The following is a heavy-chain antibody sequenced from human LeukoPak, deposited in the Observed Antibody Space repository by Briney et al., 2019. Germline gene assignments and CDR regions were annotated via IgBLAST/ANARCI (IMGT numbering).Heavy chain of an antibody. J-gene: IGHJ4*02. Sequence: GGSLRLSCVGTGLTFSDSWMHWVRQAPGEGLVWLSRINTDGSTTNYADSVKGRFTISRDNAKNTLYLQMSSLRVEDTALYYCARDKPIDYWGQGTLVTVSS. CDR3: ARDKPIDY. CDR1: GLTFSDSW. CDR2: INTDGSTT. V-gene: IGHV3-74*01.